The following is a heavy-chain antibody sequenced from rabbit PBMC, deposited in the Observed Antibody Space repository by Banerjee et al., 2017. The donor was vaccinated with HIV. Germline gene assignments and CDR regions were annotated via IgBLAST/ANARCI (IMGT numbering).Heavy chain of an antibody. Sequence: QEQLEESGGDLVKPEGSLTLTCTASGFSFSNKYVMCWVRQAPGKGLEWIACIYVGSSGTTYYASWAKGRFTISKTSSTTVTLQMTSLTAADTATYFCARDPYAGDSPPNYCVLWGPGTLVTV. V-gene: IGHV1S45*01. CDR1: GFSFSNKYV. CDR2: IYVGSSGTT. CDR3: ARDPYAGDSPPNYCVL. J-gene: IGHJ4*01. D-gene: IGHD7-1*01.